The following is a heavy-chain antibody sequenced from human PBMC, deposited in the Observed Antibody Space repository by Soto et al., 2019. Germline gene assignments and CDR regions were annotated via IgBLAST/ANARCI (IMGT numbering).Heavy chain of an antibody. Sequence: AGGSLRLSCAASGFSVRTNYMSWVRQAPGKGLEWVSVFESGGSIYYADSVKGRFIISRDYAKNTVYLQMNSLRADDTAVYYCARAGVTPHFFDYWGQGTLGTAPQ. V-gene: IGHV3-53*01. CDR2: FESGGSI. D-gene: IGHD2-21*02. J-gene: IGHJ4*02. CDR1: GFSVRTNY. CDR3: ARAGVTPHFFDY.